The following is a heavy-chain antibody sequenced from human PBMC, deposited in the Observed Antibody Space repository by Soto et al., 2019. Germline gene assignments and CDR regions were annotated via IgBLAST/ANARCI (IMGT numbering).Heavy chain of an antibody. Sequence: QVQLQQWGAGLLKPSETLSLTCAVYGGSFSGYYWSWIRQPPGKGLEWIGEINHSGSTNYNPSLKGRVTISVDTSKNPQSLKLSSVTAADTAVYYCARGRYYYGSGSYNWFDPWGQGTLVTVSS. J-gene: IGHJ5*02. D-gene: IGHD3-10*01. V-gene: IGHV4-34*01. CDR2: INHSGST. CDR3: ARGRYYYGSGSYNWFDP. CDR1: GGSFSGYY.